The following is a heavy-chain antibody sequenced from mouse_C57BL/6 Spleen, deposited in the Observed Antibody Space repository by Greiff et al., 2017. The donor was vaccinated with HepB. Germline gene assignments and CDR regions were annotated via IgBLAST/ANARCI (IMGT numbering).Heavy chain of an antibody. V-gene: IGHV1-81*01. Sequence: QVQLQQSGAELARPGASVKLSCKASGYTFTSYGISWVKQRTGQGLEWIGEIYPRSGNTYYNEKFKGKATLTADKSSSTAYMELRSLTSEDSAVYFCAIYGSSSYYFDYWGQGTTLTVSS. CDR3: AIYGSSSYYFDY. CDR1: GYTFTSYG. D-gene: IGHD1-1*01. J-gene: IGHJ2*01. CDR2: IYPRSGNT.